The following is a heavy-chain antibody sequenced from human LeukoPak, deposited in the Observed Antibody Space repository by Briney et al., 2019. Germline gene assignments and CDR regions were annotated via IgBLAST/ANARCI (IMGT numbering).Heavy chain of an antibody. V-gene: IGHV1-8*01. CDR3: ARYSSGPNYYYYYMDV. CDR1: GYTFTSYD. Sequence: ASVKVSCKASGYTFTSYDINWVRQATGQGLEWMGWMNPNSGNTGYAQKFQGRVTMTRNTSISKAYMELSSLRSEDTAVYYCARYSSGPNYYYYYMDVWGKGTTVTISS. D-gene: IGHD6-19*01. J-gene: IGHJ6*03. CDR2: MNPNSGNT.